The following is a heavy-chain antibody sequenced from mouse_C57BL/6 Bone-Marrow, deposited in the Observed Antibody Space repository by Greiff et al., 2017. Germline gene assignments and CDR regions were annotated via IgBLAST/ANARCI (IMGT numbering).Heavy chain of an antibody. Sequence: EVKVVESGGDLVKPGGSLKLSCAASGFTFSSYGMSWVRQTPDKRLEWVATISSGGSYTYYPDSVKGRFTISSDNAKNTLYLQMSSLNSEDTAMYYCARQGGFFLYYFDYGGQGTPLAVSS. D-gene: IGHD1-1*02. CDR1: GFTFSSYG. CDR2: ISSGGSYT. V-gene: IGHV5-6*01. J-gene: IGHJ2*01. CDR3: ARQGGFFLYYFDY.